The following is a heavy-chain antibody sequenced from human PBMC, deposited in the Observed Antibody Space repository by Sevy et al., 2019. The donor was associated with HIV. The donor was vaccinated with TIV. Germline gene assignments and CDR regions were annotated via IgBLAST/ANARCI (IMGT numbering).Heavy chain of an antibody. CDR3: ARDRRHYGSGKYYDLPDY. V-gene: IGHV1-2*02. D-gene: IGHD3-10*01. J-gene: IGHJ4*02. Sequence: ASVKVSCKASGYTFTGFYIHWVRHVPGQGLEWMGWINPSSGGTKYAQKFHDRVTMTRDTSITTAYMELRRLRSDDTAIDYCARDRRHYGSGKYYDLPDYWGQGTLVTVSS. CDR2: INPSSGGT. CDR1: GYTFTGFY.